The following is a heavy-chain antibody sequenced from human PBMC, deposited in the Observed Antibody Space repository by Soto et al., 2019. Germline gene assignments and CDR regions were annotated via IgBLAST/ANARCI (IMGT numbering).Heavy chain of an antibody. CDR3: ARVGAASRNYYYYGVDV. CDR1: GDSMSLYY. V-gene: IGHV4-59*01. CDR2: IYYSGST. J-gene: IGHJ6*02. Sequence: SETLSLTCSVSGDSMSLYYWAWIRQRPGTGLEWVGYIYYSGSTHYNPSLKSRATISLDTSKKQFFLRLNSVTAADTAMYYCARVGAASRNYYYYGVDVWGQGTTVTVSS. D-gene: IGHD1-26*01.